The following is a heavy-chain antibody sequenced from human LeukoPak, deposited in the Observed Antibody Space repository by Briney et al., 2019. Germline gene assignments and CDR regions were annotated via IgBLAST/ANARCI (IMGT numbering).Heavy chain of an antibody. Sequence: SETLSLTCGVYGGSFSGYFWSWIRQPPGKGLEWIGEINHSGSTNYNPSLKTRVTISVDTSKNQFSLKLSSVTAADTAVYYCARSEYNWNDVLGWFDPWGQGTLVTVSS. CDR1: GGSFSGYF. V-gene: IGHV4-34*01. CDR2: INHSGST. CDR3: ARSEYNWNDVLGWFDP. J-gene: IGHJ5*02. D-gene: IGHD1-20*01.